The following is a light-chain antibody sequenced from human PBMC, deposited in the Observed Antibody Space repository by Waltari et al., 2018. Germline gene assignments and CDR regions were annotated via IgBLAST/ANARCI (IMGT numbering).Light chain of an antibody. CDR1: QSVSRT. CDR2: DAS. Sequence: ERATLSCRASQSVSRTLAWYQQKPGQAPRLLIYDASIRATDIPDRFSGSGSGTDFSLTISRLEPEDFAVYYCQKYGTRPATFGQGTKVEIK. CDR3: QKYGTRPAT. V-gene: IGKV3-20*01. J-gene: IGKJ1*01.